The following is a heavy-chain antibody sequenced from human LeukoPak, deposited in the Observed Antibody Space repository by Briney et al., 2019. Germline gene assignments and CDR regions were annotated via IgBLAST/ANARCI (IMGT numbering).Heavy chain of an antibody. CDR1: GGSISSSSYY. V-gene: IGHV4-39*01. CDR3: ARNRYCSSTSCYFPAHYRYYYMDV. Sequence: SETLSLTCTVSGGSISSSSYYWGWIRQPPGKGLEWIGSIYYSGSTYYNPSLKSRVTISVDTSKNQFSLKLSSVTAADTAVYYCARNRYCSSTSCYFPAHYRYYYMDVWGKGTTVTVSS. J-gene: IGHJ6*03. CDR2: IYYSGST. D-gene: IGHD2-2*01.